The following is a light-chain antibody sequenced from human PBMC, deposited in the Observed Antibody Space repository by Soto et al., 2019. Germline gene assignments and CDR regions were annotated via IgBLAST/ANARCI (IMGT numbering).Light chain of an antibody. CDR2: AAS. CDR1: QSISVH. CDR3: QQSYITPYT. J-gene: IGKJ2*01. Sequence: DIQMTQSPPSLSASVGDTVTITCRASQSISVHLNWYQQKPGKVPKLLLYAASNLQSGVPSRFSGSGSETDFDLTISSLQPEDFATYYCQQSYITPYTFGQGTKLQIK. V-gene: IGKV1-39*01.